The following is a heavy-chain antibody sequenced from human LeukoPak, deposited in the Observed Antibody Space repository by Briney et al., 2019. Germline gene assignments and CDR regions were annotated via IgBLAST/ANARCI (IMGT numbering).Heavy chain of an antibody. CDR3: ARQGSRYSSGWDY. CDR1: GYSFTSYW. Sequence: GESLKISCKGSGYSFTSYWIGWVRQMPGKGLEWMGIIYPDDSDTRYSPSFYGQVTISADKSIGTAYLQWSSLKASDTAIYYCARQGSRYSSGWDYWGQGTLVTVSS. CDR2: IYPDDSDT. D-gene: IGHD5-18*01. J-gene: IGHJ4*02. V-gene: IGHV5-51*01.